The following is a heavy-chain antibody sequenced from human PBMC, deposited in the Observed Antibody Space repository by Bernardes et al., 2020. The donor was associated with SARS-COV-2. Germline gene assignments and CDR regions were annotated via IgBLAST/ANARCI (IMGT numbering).Heavy chain of an antibody. D-gene: IGHD2-15*01. CDR2: LYSIGNT. V-gene: IGHV3-53*01. J-gene: IGHJ1*01. CDR1: GFSVHTNY. Sequence: GGSLRLSCAASGFSVHTNYMSWVRQAPGQGLEWVSTLYSIGNTYYADSVKDRFTISRDNSKNTLFLQMTTLRAEDTAMYYCVTFENRQRRGYSWGQGTLVTVSS. CDR3: VTFENRQRRGYS.